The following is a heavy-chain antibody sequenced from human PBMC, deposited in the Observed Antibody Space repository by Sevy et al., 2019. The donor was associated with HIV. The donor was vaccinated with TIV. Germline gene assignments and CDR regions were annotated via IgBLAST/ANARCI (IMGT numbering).Heavy chain of an antibody. CDR1: GYTLTRLA. Sequence: ASVKVSCKVSGYTLTRLAMHWVRQAPGKGLEWMGSFDPEDDERIYAQKLQGRFSMTEDTSTDTAYMELSNLRSEETAVYYCATTKDYYENSGDPFDYWGQGTLVTVSS. V-gene: IGHV1-24*01. CDR3: ATTKDYYENSGDPFDY. D-gene: IGHD3-22*01. J-gene: IGHJ4*02. CDR2: FDPEDDER.